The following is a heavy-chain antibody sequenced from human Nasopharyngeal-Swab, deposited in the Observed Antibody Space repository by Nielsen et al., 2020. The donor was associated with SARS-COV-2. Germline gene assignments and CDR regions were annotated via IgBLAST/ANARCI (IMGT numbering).Heavy chain of an antibody. CDR2: IYYSGST. V-gene: IGHV4-31*03. CDR3: ARALRTFGGVIVNFDY. CDR1: GGSISSGGYY. J-gene: IGHJ4*02. Sequence: SETLSLTCTVSGGSISSGGYYWSWIRQHPGKGLEWIGYIYYSGSTYYNPSLKSRVTISVDTSKNQFSLKLSSVTAADTAVYYCARALRTFGGVIVNFDYWGQGTLVTVFS. D-gene: IGHD3-16*02.